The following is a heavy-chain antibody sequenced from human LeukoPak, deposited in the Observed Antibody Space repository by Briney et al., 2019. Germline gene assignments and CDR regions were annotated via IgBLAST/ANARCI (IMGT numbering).Heavy chain of an antibody. J-gene: IGHJ4*02. D-gene: IGHD1-1*01. V-gene: IGHV3-23*01. CDR1: GFTFSNYA. CDR2: ISGSGSNT. CDR3: AKLVGTRTTPTDY. Sequence: RGGSLRLSCAASGFTFSNYAMTWVRQAPGKGLEWVSVISGSGSNTDYADSVKGRFTISRDNSKNTLSLQMNSLRAEDTAIYYCAKLVGTRTTPTDYGGQGPLVTVSS.